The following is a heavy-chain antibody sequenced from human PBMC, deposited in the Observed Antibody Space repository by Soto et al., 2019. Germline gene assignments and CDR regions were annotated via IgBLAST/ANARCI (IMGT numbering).Heavy chain of an antibody. CDR3: AREAPGAGWFAP. J-gene: IGHJ5*02. Sequence: QVQLQESGPGLVKTSETLSLTCTVSGGSITSYYWMWIRQPPGKGLEWIGYIYYSGSTNYNPSLKSRVTMSVDASKNQFSLKVSSVTAADTAVYYCAREAPGAGWFAPWGQGTLVTVSS. D-gene: IGHD7-27*01. V-gene: IGHV4-59*01. CDR2: IYYSGST. CDR1: GGSITSYY.